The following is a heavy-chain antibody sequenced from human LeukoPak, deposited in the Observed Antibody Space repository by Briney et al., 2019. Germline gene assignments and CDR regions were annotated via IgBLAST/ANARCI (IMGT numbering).Heavy chain of an antibody. CDR1: GGSISSSSYY. Sequence: KTSETLSLTCTVSGGSISSSSYYWSWIRQPAGKGLEWIGRIYTSGSTNYNPSLKSRVTISVDASKNQFSLKLSSVTAADTAVYYCAAESERWLLRSWGQGTLVTVSS. V-gene: IGHV4-61*02. D-gene: IGHD6-19*01. CDR2: IYTSGST. J-gene: IGHJ4*02. CDR3: AAESERWLLRS.